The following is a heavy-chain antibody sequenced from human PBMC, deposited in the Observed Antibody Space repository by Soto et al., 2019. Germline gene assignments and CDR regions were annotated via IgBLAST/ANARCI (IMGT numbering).Heavy chain of an antibody. CDR3: ATRSPAFDY. CDR1: GYTFTSFG. CDR2: INTSKGNT. V-gene: IGHV1-18*01. J-gene: IGHJ4*02. Sequence: QVQLVQSGPEVKKPGAAVKVSCKTSGYTFTSFGITWVRQAPGQGLEWMGWINTSKGNTNYSQKFQGRGTMTTDTSTRTAYMELRSLRSDDTAVYYCATRSPAFDYWGQGTLVTVSS.